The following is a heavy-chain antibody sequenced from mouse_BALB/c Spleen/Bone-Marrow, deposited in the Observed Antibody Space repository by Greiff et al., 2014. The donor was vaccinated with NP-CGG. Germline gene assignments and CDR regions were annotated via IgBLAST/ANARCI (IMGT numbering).Heavy chain of an antibody. D-gene: IGHD1-1*01. CDR1: GYSFSNYW. V-gene: IGHV1-80*01. CDR3: ASRDDYSYAMDY. CDR2: IYPGDGDT. Sequence: VKLMESGAELVRPGSSVKISCKSSGYSFSNYWMNWMKQRPGQGLEWIGQIYPGDGDTNYNGKFKGKATLTADKSSSTAYMQLSSLASEDSAVYFCASRDDYSYAMDYWGQGTSVTVSS. J-gene: IGHJ4*01.